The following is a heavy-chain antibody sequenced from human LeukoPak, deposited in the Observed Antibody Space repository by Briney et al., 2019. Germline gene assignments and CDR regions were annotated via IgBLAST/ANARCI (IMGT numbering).Heavy chain of an antibody. CDR1: GGSFSGYY. CDR3: ARSGYCSSATCYTRDDAFDI. D-gene: IGHD2-2*02. Sequence: SETLSLTCAVYGGSFSGYYWTWIRQSPGKGLEWIGEINHSGSTDYNPSLRSRGTISVDTSKNQFSLKLSSVTAADTAVYYCARSGYCSSATCYTRDDAFDIWGQGTMVTVSS. CDR2: INHSGST. V-gene: IGHV4-34*01. J-gene: IGHJ3*02.